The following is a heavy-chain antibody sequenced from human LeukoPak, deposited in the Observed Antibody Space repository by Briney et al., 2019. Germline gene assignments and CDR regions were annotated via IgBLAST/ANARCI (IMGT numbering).Heavy chain of an antibody. D-gene: IGHD1-7*01. V-gene: IGHV3-23*01. CDR3: AKDKAPSNWNYFPKGFFDY. Sequence: GGSLRLSCAASGFTFSIYAMSWVRQAPGKGLEWVSAISGSGGSTYYADSVKGRFTISRDNSKNTLYLQMNSLRAEDTAVYYCAKDKAPSNWNYFPKGFFDYWGQGTLVTVSS. CDR1: GFTFSIYA. J-gene: IGHJ4*02. CDR2: ISGSGGST.